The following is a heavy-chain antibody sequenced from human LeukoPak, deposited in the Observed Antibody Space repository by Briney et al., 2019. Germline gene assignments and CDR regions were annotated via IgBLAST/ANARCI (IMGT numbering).Heavy chain of an antibody. CDR1: GFTFSDYY. CDR3: ARDSFVVVTAIPGVYYYYYMDV. J-gene: IGHJ6*03. Sequence: GGSLRLSCAASGFTFSDYYMSWIRQAPGKGLEWVSYISSSGSMISDADSVKGRFTISRDNAKKSLYLQMNSLRAEDTAVYYCARDSFVVVTAIPGVYYYYYMDVWGKGTTVTVSS. D-gene: IGHD2-21*02. V-gene: IGHV3-11*04. CDR2: ISSSGSMI.